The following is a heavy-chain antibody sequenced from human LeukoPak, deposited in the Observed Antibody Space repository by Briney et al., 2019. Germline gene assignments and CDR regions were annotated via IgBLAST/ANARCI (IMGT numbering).Heavy chain of an antibody. CDR2: IETDGSEK. V-gene: IGHV3-7*01. CDR3: ATYSSLNRREFQY. CDR1: GFTFSNYW. J-gene: IGHJ1*01. D-gene: IGHD3-22*01. Sequence: GGSLKLSCEGSGFTFSNYWMGWVRQAPGKGLQWVANIETDGSEKYYVDSVKGRFTISRDNAKNSLYLQMNSLRAEDTAVYYCATYSSLNRREFQYWGQGTLLTVSS.